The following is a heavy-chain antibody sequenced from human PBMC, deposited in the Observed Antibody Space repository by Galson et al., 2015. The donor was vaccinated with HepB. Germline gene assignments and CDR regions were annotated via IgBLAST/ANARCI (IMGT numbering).Heavy chain of an antibody. V-gene: IGHV3-15*07. CDR2: IKSKTDGGST. Sequence: SLRLSCAASGFTFSNAWMNWVRQAPGKGLEWVGRIKSKTDGGSTDYAAPLKGRFTISRDDSKNTLYLQVNSLKTEDTAVYYCTTVTIFGVVDPPIFWGQGTLVTVSS. D-gene: IGHD3-3*01. CDR3: TTVTIFGVVDPPIF. CDR1: GFTFSNAW. J-gene: IGHJ4*02.